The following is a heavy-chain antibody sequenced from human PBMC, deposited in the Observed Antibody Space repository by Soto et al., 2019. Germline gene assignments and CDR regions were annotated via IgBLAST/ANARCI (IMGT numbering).Heavy chain of an antibody. CDR2: IIPISGTA. V-gene: IGHV1-69*01. J-gene: IGHJ6*02. CDR3: ARSQGSSTSLEIYYYYYYGMDV. D-gene: IGHD2-2*01. CDR1: GGTFSSYA. Sequence: QVQLVQSGAEVKKPGSSVKVSCKASGGTFSSYAISWVRQAPGQGLEWMGGIIPISGTANYAQKFQGRVTITAEESTSTVSMELSSLRSADTAVYFCARSQGSSTSLEIYYYYYYGMDVWGQGTTVTVSS.